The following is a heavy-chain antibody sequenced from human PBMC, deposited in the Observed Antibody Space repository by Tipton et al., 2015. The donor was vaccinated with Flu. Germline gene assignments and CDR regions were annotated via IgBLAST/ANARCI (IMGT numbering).Heavy chain of an antibody. CDR1: GFDFINYW. Sequence: SLRLSCAASGFDFINYWMYWVRQVPGKGLVWVSRINGDGDLTSYAESVKGRFSVTRDNARNTVFLQMDSLRVEDTAVYYGATCASGSYSFDYWGPGTVVTVSP. CDR3: ATCASGSYSFDY. D-gene: IGHD3-10*01. CDR2: INGDGDLT. J-gene: IGHJ4*02. V-gene: IGHV3-74*01.